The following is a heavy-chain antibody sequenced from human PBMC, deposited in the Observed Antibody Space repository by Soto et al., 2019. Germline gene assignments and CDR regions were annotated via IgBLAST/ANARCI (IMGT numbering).Heavy chain of an antibody. Sequence: QPGGSLRLSCATSGFTFSTYALQWVRQAPGKGLEWVAVISYDGSNEYYTDSVKGRFTISRDSSKNTLDLQMNSLRPEDTAVYYCARQRPNYDILTGPIYYYYYGMDVWGQGTTVTVSS. D-gene: IGHD3-9*01. CDR1: GFTFSTYA. CDR2: ISYDGSNE. CDR3: ARQRPNYDILTGPIYYYYYGMDV. V-gene: IGHV3-30-3*01. J-gene: IGHJ6*02.